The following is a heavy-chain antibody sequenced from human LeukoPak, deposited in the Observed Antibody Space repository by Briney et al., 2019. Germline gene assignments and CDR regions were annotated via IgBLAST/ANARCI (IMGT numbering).Heavy chain of an antibody. CDR2: ISDPHSGGQT. J-gene: IGHJ4*02. CDR3: TTRLQRHFDY. Sequence: PGGSLRLSCAASGFTVSSNYMSWVRQALGQGLEWVSTISDPHSGGQTHYADSVKGRFTISRDDSQNTVYLQMDTLRAEDTAVYYCTTRLQRHFDYWGQGTQVTVSS. CDR1: GFTVSSNY. V-gene: IGHV3-23*01. D-gene: IGHD2-15*01.